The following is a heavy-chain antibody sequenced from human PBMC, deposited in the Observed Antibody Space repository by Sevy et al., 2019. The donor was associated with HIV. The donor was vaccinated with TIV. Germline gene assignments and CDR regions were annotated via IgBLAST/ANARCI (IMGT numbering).Heavy chain of an antibody. V-gene: IGHV3-23*01. Sequence: GGSLRLSCAASGFTFSNYAMSWVRQTPGKGLEWVSAISGSAHRTYYTDSVKGRFTISRDNSKNMLFLQMNSLRAEVTAVYYCVKEVSEYSYSDYWGQGTLVTVSS. CDR2: ISGSAHRT. CDR3: VKEVSEYSYSDY. CDR1: GFTFSNYA. J-gene: IGHJ4*02. D-gene: IGHD5-18*01.